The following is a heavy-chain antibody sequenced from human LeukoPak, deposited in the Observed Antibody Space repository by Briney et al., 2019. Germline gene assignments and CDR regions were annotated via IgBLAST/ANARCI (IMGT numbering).Heavy chain of an antibody. Sequence: GGSLRLSCAVSGFTISNYWMSWVRQAPGKGLEWVANIKQDGSGEFYVDSVKGRFTISRDSAKNSLFLQMNSLREEDTAVYYCAGDPFDYWGQGTLVTVSS. V-gene: IGHV3-7*01. J-gene: IGHJ4*02. CDR3: AGDPFDY. CDR2: IKQDGSGE. CDR1: GFTISNYW.